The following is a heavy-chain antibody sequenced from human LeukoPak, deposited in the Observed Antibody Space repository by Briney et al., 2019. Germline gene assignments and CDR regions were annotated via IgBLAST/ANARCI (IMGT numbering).Heavy chain of an antibody. CDR3: AKDHYYYGSGIYFMHYFDY. J-gene: IGHJ4*02. CDR2: ISYDGSNK. Sequence: PGRSLRLSCAASGFTFSTYGMHWVRQAPGKGLEWVAVISYDGSNKYYAASVKGRFTISRENSKNTLHLQMNSLRAEDTAVYYCAKDHYYYGSGIYFMHYFDYWGQGTLVTVSS. D-gene: IGHD3-10*01. V-gene: IGHV3-30*18. CDR1: GFTFSTYG.